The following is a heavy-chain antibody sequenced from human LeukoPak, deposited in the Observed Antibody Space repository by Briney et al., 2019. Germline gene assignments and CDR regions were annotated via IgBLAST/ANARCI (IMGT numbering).Heavy chain of an antibody. Sequence: ASVKVSCKASDYTFTSYGISWVRQAPGQGLEWMGWISAYNGNTNYAQKLQGRVTMTTDTSTSTAYMELSSLRSADTAVYYCARDRSYSGYDYGGDYWGQGTLVTVSS. D-gene: IGHD5-12*01. J-gene: IGHJ4*02. CDR1: DYTFTSYG. CDR2: ISAYNGNT. V-gene: IGHV1-18*01. CDR3: ARDRSYSGYDYGGDY.